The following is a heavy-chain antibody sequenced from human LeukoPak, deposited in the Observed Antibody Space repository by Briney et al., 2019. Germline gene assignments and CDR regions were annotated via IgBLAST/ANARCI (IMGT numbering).Heavy chain of an antibody. J-gene: IGHJ4*02. CDR2: VIPIFGTA. CDR3: ARDVEGCSGGSCTRSPFDY. Sequence: SVKVSCKASGGTFSSYAISWVRQAPGQGLEWMGGVIPIFGTANYAQKFQGRVTITADESTSTAYMELSSLRSEDTAVYYCARDVEGCSGGSCTRSPFDYWGQGTLVTVSS. D-gene: IGHD2-15*01. V-gene: IGHV1-69*01. CDR1: GGTFSSYA.